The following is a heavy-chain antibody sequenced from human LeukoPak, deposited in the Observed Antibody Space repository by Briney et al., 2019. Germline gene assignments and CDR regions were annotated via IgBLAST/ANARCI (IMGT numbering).Heavy chain of an antibody. CDR1: GFTFSSYA. Sequence: SGGSLRLSCAASGFTFSSYAMHWVRQAPGKGLEWVAVISYDGSNKYYADSVKGRFTISRDNSKNTLFLQMNSLRAEDTAVYYCAKDSGPGYSYGYIDYWGQGTLVTVSS. CDR2: ISYDGSNK. J-gene: IGHJ4*02. V-gene: IGHV3-30-3*01. CDR3: AKDSGPGYSYGYIDY. D-gene: IGHD5-18*01.